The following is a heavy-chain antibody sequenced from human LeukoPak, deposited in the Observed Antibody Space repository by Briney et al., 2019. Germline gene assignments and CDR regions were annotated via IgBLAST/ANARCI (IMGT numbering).Heavy chain of an antibody. D-gene: IGHD2-8*01. CDR1: GFTFSTYW. Sequence: PGGSLRLSCAASGFTFSTYWMSWVRQAPGKGLEWVASINQDGSQKRYVDSVQGRFTTPRDNTKNSLFLQMNSLRAEDTAVYYCARLKDDVTKLDYWGQGTPVTVSS. J-gene: IGHJ4*02. CDR3: ARLKDDVTKLDY. V-gene: IGHV3-7*01. CDR2: INQDGSQK.